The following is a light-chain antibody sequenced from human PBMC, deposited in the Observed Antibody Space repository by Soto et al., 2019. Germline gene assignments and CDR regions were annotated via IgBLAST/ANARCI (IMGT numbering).Light chain of an antibody. J-gene: IGLJ1*01. CDR3: ATWDDSLFGHV. CDR1: SSDVGSNT. V-gene: IGLV1-44*01. CDR2: SND. Sequence: QSVLTQPPSASATPGQRVTISCSGRSSDVGSNTVNWYQQFPGAAPKLLIYSNDQRPSGVPDRFSASKSGTSASLAISGLQSEDEADYYCATWDDSLFGHVFGTGTKVIVL.